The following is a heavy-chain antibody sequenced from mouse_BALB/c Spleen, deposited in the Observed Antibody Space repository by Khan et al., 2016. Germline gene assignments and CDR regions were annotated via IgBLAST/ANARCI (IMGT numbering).Heavy chain of an antibody. V-gene: IGHV1-87*01. J-gene: IGHJ3*01. CDR2: IYPGDGDT. CDR3: AESLFVY. Sequence: QVQLKESGAELARPGASVRLSCKASGYTSANYWMLWAKQRLGQGLEWIWSIYPGDGDTRYSQKFKDKVTLTADESYSSAYMNPRSVASEGIVVCSGAESLFVYGNRGTLVTVSA. CDR1: GYTSANYW.